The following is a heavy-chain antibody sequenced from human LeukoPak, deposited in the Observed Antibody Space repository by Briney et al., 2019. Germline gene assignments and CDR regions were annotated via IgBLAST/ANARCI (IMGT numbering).Heavy chain of an antibody. Sequence: PSETLSLTCAVYGGSFSGYYWSWLRQPPGKGLEWIGEINHSGSTNYNPSLKSRVTISVDTSKNQFSLKLSPVTAADTAVYYCARGERFLEWLSANDAFDIWGQGTMVTVSS. CDR1: GGSFSGYY. J-gene: IGHJ3*02. D-gene: IGHD3-3*01. CDR3: ARGERFLEWLSANDAFDI. CDR2: INHSGST. V-gene: IGHV4-34*01.